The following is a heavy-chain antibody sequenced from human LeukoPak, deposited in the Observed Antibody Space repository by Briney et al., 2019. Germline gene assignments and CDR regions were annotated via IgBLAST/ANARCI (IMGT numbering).Heavy chain of an antibody. J-gene: IGHJ4*02. D-gene: IGHD4-11*01. CDR1: GGSFSGYY. CDR2: INHSGST. Sequence: PSETLSLTCAVYGGSFSGYYWSWIRQPPGKGLEWIGEINHSGSTNYNPSLKSRVTISVDTSKNQFSLKLSSVTAADTAVYYCARVGALIYSNPPVDYWGQGTLVTVSS. V-gene: IGHV4-34*01. CDR3: ARVGALIYSNPPVDY.